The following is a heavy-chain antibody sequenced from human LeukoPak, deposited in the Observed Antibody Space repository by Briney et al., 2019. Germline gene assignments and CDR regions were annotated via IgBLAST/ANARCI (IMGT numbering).Heavy chain of an antibody. Sequence: KTGGSLRLSCAASGFTFSSYSMNWVRQAPGKGLEWVSSISSSSSYIYYADSVKGRFTISRDNAKNSLYLQMNSLRAEDTAVYYCARGGSRSLGSPPYYYYMDVWGKGTTVTISS. CDR2: ISSSSSYI. CDR1: GFTFSSYS. J-gene: IGHJ6*03. V-gene: IGHV3-21*01. CDR3: ARGGSRSLGSPPYYYYMDV. D-gene: IGHD6-13*01.